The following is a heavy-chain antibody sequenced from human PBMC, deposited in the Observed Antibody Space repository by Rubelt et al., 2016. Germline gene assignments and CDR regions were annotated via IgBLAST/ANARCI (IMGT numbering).Heavy chain of an antibody. CDR3: ARGPFTVINL. Sequence: GFSFRNYSIHWVRQAPGKGLEWVANIKQDETERYYVDSVKGRFTISRDNAKNSLFLQMSSLRAEDTAVYYCARGPFTVINLWGQGTLVTVSS. CDR1: GFSFRNYS. CDR2: IKQDETER. D-gene: IGHD2-21*01. V-gene: IGHV3-7*04. J-gene: IGHJ5*02.